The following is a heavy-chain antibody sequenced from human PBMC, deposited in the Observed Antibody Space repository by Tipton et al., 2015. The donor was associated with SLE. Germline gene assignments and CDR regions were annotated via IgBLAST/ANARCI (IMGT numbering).Heavy chain of an antibody. J-gene: IGHJ2*01. CDR2: IYYSGST. CDR3: ATLAAAGDFDL. CDR1: GYSISSGYY. V-gene: IGHV4-38-2*02. Sequence: TLSLTCTVSGYSISSGYYWGWIRQPPGKGLEWIGSIYYSGSTNYNPSLKSRVTISVDTSKNQFSLKLSSVTAADTAVYYCATLAAAGDFDLWGRGTLVTVSS. D-gene: IGHD6-13*01.